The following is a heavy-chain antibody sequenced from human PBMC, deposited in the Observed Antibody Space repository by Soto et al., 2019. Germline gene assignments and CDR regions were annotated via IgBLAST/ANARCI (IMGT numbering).Heavy chain of an antibody. V-gene: IGHV1-3*01. Sequence: QVQLVQSGAEVKKPGASVKVSCETSGYTYTSYAIHWVRQAPGQRPEWMGWISAGNGNTKYSETFRGRVTITRDSSARTAYMELTSLTSEDTAVYYCARGELWRLVAGTLFDYWGQGTLVTVSS. CDR3: ARGELWRLVAGTLFDY. CDR1: GYTYTSYA. CDR2: ISAGNGNT. J-gene: IGHJ4*02. D-gene: IGHD3-16*01.